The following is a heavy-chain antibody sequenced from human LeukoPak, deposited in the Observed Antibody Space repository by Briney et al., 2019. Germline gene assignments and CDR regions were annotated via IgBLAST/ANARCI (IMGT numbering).Heavy chain of an antibody. CDR3: ANSPTYCSSTSCYINY. J-gene: IGHJ4*02. D-gene: IGHD2-2*02. Sequence: GGSLRLSCTASGFIFSGSWMAWIRQAPGKGLEWVAVISDDGSNKYYVDSVKGRFTISRDNSKNTLYLQMNSLRAEDTAVYYCANSPTYCSSTSCYINYWGQGTLVTVSS. V-gene: IGHV3-30*18. CDR2: ISDDGSNK. CDR1: GFIFSGSW.